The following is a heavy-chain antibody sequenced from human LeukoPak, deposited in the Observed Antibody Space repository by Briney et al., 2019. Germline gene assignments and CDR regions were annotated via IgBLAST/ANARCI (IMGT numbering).Heavy chain of an antibody. Sequence: PGGSLRLSCAASGSTFSRYGMHWVRQAPGKGLEWVAVVSFEGSNKYYADSVKGRFTISRDNSKNTLSLQMNSLRAEDTAVYYCAKDMGYYYGSGSYPPENDYWGQGTLVTVSS. J-gene: IGHJ4*02. D-gene: IGHD3-10*01. V-gene: IGHV3-30*18. CDR2: VSFEGSNK. CDR3: AKDMGYYYGSGSYPPENDY. CDR1: GSTFSRYG.